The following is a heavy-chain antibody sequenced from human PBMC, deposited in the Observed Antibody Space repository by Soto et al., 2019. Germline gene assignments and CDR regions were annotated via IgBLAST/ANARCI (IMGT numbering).Heavy chain of an antibody. D-gene: IGHD3-9*01. CDR3: ARDSNILTGYANRFDP. CDR1: GGSISSGGYY. Sequence: PSETLSLTCTVSGGSISSGGYYWSWIRQHPGKGLEWIGYIYYSGSTYYNPSLKSRVTISVDTSKNQFSLKLSSVTAADTAVYYCARDSNILTGYANRFDPWGQGTLVTVSS. V-gene: IGHV4-31*03. CDR2: IYYSGST. J-gene: IGHJ5*02.